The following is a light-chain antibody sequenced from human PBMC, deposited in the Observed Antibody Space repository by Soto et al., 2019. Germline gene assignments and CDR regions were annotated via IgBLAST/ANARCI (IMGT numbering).Light chain of an antibody. Sequence: QSVLTQPPSVSGAPGQRVTISCTGSSSNIGAGYDVHWYQHLPGTAPKLLIYGNNNRPSGVPDRFSGSKSGTSASLAITGLQAEDEADYYCQSYASSLNGPMFGGGTKVTVL. V-gene: IGLV1-40*01. CDR2: GNN. J-gene: IGLJ3*02. CDR3: QSYASSLNGPM. CDR1: SSNIGAGYD.